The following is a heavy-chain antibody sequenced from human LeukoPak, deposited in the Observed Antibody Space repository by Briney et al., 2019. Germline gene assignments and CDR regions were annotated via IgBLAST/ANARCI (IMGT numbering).Heavy chain of an antibody. Sequence: SETLSLTCAVYGGSFSGYYWSWIRQPPGKGLEWIGEINHSGSTNYNPSLKSRVTIPVDTSKNQFSLKLSSVTAADTAVYYCARRSGPAAAYNWFDPWGQGTLVTVSS. CDR1: GGSFSGYY. CDR3: ARRSGPAAAYNWFDP. D-gene: IGHD2-2*01. J-gene: IGHJ5*02. CDR2: INHSGST. V-gene: IGHV4-34*01.